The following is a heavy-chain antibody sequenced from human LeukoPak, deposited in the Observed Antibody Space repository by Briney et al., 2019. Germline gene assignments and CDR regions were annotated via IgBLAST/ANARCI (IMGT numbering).Heavy chain of an antibody. CDR1: GYIFSNYW. D-gene: IGHD2-21*01. V-gene: IGHV5-51*01. CDR2: IYCGDSET. Sequence: MAGESLQISCKGSGYIFSNYWIGWVRQMPGKGLEWMGIIYCGDSETRYSPSFQGQVTISADKSISTAYLQWGSLKASDTAMYYCARHSSPLFLAAFDIWGQGTMVTVSS. J-gene: IGHJ3*02. CDR3: ARHSSPLFLAAFDI.